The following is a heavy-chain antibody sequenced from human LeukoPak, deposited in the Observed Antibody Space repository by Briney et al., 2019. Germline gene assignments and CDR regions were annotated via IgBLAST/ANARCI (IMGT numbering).Heavy chain of an antibody. CDR3: ARTNKYYDILTGYPGRYYFDY. CDR2: INHSGST. J-gene: IGHJ4*02. D-gene: IGHD3-9*01. Sequence: PSETQSLTCAVYGGSFSGYYWSWIRQPPGKGLEWIGEINHSGSTNYNPSLKSRVTISVDTSKNQFSLKLSSVTAADTAVYYCARTNKYYDILTGYPGRYYFDYWGQGTLVTVSS. V-gene: IGHV4-34*01. CDR1: GGSFSGYY.